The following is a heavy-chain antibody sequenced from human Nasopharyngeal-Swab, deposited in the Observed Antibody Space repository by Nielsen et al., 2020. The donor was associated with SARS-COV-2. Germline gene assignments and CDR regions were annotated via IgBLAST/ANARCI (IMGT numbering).Heavy chain of an antibody. CDR1: GGSVSSGSYY. Sequence: SETLSLTCTVSGGSVSSGSYYWSWIRQPPGKGLEWIGYIYYSGSTNYNPSLKSRVTISVDTSKNQFSLKLSSVTAADTAVYYCASRTSLFYDSSGYYGNWFDPWGQGTLVTVFS. CDR3: ASRTSLFYDSSGYYGNWFDP. D-gene: IGHD3-22*01. CDR2: IYYSGST. J-gene: IGHJ5*02. V-gene: IGHV4-61*01.